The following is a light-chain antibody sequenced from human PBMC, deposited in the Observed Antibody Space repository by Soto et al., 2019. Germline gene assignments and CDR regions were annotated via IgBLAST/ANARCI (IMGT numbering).Light chain of an antibody. CDR1: QSINLY. J-gene: IGKJ2*01. CDR3: QQIYRSPYT. V-gene: IGKV1-39*01. Sequence: IKLTQSTSSLSASVGDSVTVTCRASQSINLYLNWYQQKPGKAPTLLIYGASTLQSLVPSRFSGGGARTYFTLTISSQQTEDFATYYCQQIYRSPYTFGQGTKLEI. CDR2: GAS.